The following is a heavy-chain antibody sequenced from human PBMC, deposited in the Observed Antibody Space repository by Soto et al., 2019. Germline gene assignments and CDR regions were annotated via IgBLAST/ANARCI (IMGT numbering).Heavy chain of an antibody. J-gene: IGHJ6*02. D-gene: IGHD3-10*01. Sequence: GASVKVSCKASGGTFSSYAISWVRQAPGQGLEWMGGIIPIFGTANYAQKFQGRVTITADESTSTAYMELSSLRSEDTAVYYCARGGYYGSGYYYGMDVWGQGTTVTVS. CDR1: GGTFSSYA. V-gene: IGHV1-69*13. CDR2: IIPIFGTA. CDR3: ARGGYYGSGYYYGMDV.